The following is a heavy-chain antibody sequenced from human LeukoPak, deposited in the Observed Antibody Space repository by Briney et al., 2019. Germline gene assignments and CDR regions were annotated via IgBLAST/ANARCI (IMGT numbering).Heavy chain of an antibody. J-gene: IGHJ4*02. V-gene: IGHV3-23*01. CDR2: ISGSGGST. D-gene: IGHD5-18*01. CDR3: AKDGNRSWIQLWYRTDYFDY. Sequence: PGGSLRLSCAASGFTFSSYAMNWVRQAPGKGLEWVSAISGSGGSTYYVNSVKGRFTISRDNSKNTLYLQMNSLRAEDTAVYYCAKDGNRSWIQLWYRTDYFDYWGQRTLVTVSS. CDR1: GFTFSSYA.